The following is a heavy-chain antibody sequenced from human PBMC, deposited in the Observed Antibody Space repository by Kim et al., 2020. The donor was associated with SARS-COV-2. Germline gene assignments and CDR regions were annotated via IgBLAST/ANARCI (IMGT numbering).Heavy chain of an antibody. CDR2: IWYDGSNK. D-gene: IGHD1-20*01. V-gene: IGHV3-33*01. CDR1: GFTFSSYG. Sequence: GGSLRLSCAASGFTFSSYGMHWVRQAPGKGLEWVAVIWYDGSNKYYADSVKGRFTISRDNSKNTLYLQMNSLRAEDTAVYYCARDRDNWNPTIGYWGQGTLVTVSS. CDR3: ARDRDNWNPTIGY. J-gene: IGHJ4*02.